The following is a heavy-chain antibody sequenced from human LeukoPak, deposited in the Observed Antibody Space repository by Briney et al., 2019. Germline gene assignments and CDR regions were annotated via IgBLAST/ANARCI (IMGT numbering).Heavy chain of an antibody. CDR2: IYHSGST. V-gene: IGHV4-4*02. Sequence: SETLSLTCAVSGGSISSSNWWSWVRQLPGKGLEWIGEIYHSGSTNYNPSLKSRVTISVDKSKNQFSLKLSSVTAADTAVYYCARGSCSGGSCYSFDYWGQGTLVTVSS. J-gene: IGHJ4*02. D-gene: IGHD2-15*01. CDR3: ARGSCSGGSCYSFDY. CDR1: GGSISSSNW.